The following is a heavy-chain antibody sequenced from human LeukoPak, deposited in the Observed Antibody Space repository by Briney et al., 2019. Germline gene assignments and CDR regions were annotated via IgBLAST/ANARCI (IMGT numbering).Heavy chain of an antibody. V-gene: IGHV3-9*01. CDR2: ISWNSGNL. CDR3: AGGTYYYYGMDV. Sequence: PGGSLRLSCAASGFSFDDYAMHWVRQAPGKGLEWVSGISWNSGNLDYADSVKGRFTISRDNAKNSLYLQMNSLKAEDTALYYCAGGTYYYYGMDVWGQGTTVTVFS. CDR1: GFSFDDYA. J-gene: IGHJ6*02. D-gene: IGHD1-1*01.